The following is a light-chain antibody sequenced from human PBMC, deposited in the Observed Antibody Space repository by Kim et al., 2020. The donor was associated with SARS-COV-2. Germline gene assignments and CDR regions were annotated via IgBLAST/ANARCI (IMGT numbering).Light chain of an antibody. Sequence: APGKTARITCGGNNIGSKSVDWYEQKPGQAPVLVIYYDTDRPSGIPERFSGSNSGNTATLTISRVEAGDEADYYCQVWDTSSDHVVFGGRTQLTVL. V-gene: IGLV3-21*04. CDR1: NIGSKS. J-gene: IGLJ2*01. CDR2: YDT. CDR3: QVWDTSSDHVV.